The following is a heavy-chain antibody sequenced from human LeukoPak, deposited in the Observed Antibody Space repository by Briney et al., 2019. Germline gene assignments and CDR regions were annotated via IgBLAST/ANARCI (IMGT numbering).Heavy chain of an antibody. CDR2: VFHTVQH. Sequence: SETLSLTCSVSGESMTPYYWTWIRKSAVKGLELLVRVFHTVQHNYNPSLNSRLSMSLDPSRNLVSLTLPSVTAPDTAIYYCARVSAYCSGGRCYGGQWFDPWGQGTLVIVSS. J-gene: IGHJ5*02. CDR1: GESMTPYY. D-gene: IGHD2-15*01. CDR3: ARVSAYCSGGRCYGGQWFDP. V-gene: IGHV4-4*07.